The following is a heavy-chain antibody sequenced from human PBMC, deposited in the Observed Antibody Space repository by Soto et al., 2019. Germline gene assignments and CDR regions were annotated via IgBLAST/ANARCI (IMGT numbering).Heavy chain of an antibody. D-gene: IGHD5-18*01. CDR3: GSSGRGDFTAMVSYFYYGMDV. J-gene: IGHJ6*02. CDR2: IWFDGSNK. V-gene: IGHV3-33*01. Sequence: GGSLRLSCIASGFTFSSHGMHWVRQAPGKGLEWVAVIWFDGSNKYYADSVKGRFTVSRDNSKNTLYLQMNSLRAEDTAVYYCGSSGRGDFTAMVSYFYYGMDVWGQGTTVTVS. CDR1: GFTFSSHG.